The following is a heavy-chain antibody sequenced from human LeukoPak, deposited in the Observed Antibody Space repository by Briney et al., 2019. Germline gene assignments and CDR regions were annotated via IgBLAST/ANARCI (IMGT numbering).Heavy chain of an antibody. D-gene: IGHD3-10*01. J-gene: IGHJ4*02. V-gene: IGHV3-30*02. Sequence: GGSLRLSCAASGFTFSSYGMHWVRQAPGKGLEWVAFIRYDGSNKYYADSVKGRFTISRDNSKNTLYLQMNSLRAEDTAVYCCAKGGRGSGSYYFDYWGQGTLVTVSS. CDR1: GFTFSSYG. CDR2: IRYDGSNK. CDR3: AKGGRGSGSYYFDY.